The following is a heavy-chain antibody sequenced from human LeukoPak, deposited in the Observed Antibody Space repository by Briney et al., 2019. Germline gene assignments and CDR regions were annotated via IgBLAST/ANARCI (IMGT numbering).Heavy chain of an antibody. J-gene: IGHJ4*02. CDR2: ITSDGGST. D-gene: IGHD3-10*01. CDR1: GFTFSTYA. CDR3: VKDQSGSGSW. Sequence: GGSLRLSCSASGFTFSTYAMRWVRQAPGKGLEYVSSITSDGGSTYYADSVKGRFTISRDNSKNTLYLQVNSLRPEDTAVYYCVKDQSGSGSWWGQGTLVTVSS. V-gene: IGHV3-64D*06.